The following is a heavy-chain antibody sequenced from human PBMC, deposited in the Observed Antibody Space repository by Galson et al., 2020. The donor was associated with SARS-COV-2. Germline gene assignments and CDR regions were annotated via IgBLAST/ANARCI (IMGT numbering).Heavy chain of an antibody. CDR2: IRSKAKNYAT. D-gene: IGHD1-7*01. CDR3: SWNFSS. CDR1: GFSFSGSA. Sequence: GESLKISCAASGFSFSGSAMHWVRQASGKGLEWVGRIRSKAKNYATEYAASVKGRFTISRDESKNMAYLQINSLKIEDTAVYYCSWNFSSWGQGTLVTVSS. J-gene: IGHJ4*02. V-gene: IGHV3-73*01.